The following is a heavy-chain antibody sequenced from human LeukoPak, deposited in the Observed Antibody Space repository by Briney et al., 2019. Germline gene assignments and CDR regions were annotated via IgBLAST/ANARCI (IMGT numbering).Heavy chain of an antibody. D-gene: IGHD3-9*01. CDR1: GFTFSSYS. J-gene: IGHJ4*02. CDR3: ARVQTYYDILTGYYWGYYFDY. CDR2: ISSSSSYI. V-gene: IGHV3-21*04. Sequence: GGSLRLSCAASGFTFSSYSMNWVRQAPGKGLEWVSSISSSSSYIYYADSVKGRFTISRDNAKNSLYLQMNSLRAEDTAVYYCARVQTYYDILTGYYWGYYFDYWVQGTLVTVSS.